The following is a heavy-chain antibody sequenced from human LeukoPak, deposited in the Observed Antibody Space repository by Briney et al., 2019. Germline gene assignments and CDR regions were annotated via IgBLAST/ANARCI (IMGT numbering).Heavy chain of an antibody. Sequence: GGSLRLSCAASGFTVSSNYMSWVRQAPGKGLEWVSVIYSGGSTYYADSVKGRFTISRHNSKNTLYLQMNSLRAEDTAVYYCTRQYCSGGSCYSGPFDYWGQGTLVTVSS. V-gene: IGHV3-53*04. D-gene: IGHD2-15*01. CDR3: TRQYCSGGSCYSGPFDY. CDR1: GFTVSSNY. J-gene: IGHJ4*02. CDR2: IYSGGST.